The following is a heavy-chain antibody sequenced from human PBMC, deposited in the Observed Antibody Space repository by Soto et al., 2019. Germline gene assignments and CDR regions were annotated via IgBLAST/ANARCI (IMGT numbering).Heavy chain of an antibody. V-gene: IGHV3-30-3*01. CDR1: GFTFSSYA. Sequence: QVQLVESGGGVVQPGRSLRLSCAASGFTFSSYAMHWVRQAPGKGLEWVAVISYDGSNKYCADSVKGRFTISRDNSKNTLYLQMNSLRAESTAVYYCARDPSSSSWPNFYYYYGMDVWGQGTTVTVSS. J-gene: IGHJ6*02. CDR3: ARDPSSSSWPNFYYYYGMDV. D-gene: IGHD6-13*01. CDR2: ISYDGSNK.